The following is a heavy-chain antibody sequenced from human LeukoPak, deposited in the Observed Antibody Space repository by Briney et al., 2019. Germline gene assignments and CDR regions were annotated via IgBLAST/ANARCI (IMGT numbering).Heavy chain of an antibody. CDR3: ARDGDSSALNWFDP. D-gene: IGHD3-22*01. CDR1: GGTFISYA. Sequence: SVKVSCKASGGTFISYAISWVRQAPGQGLEWMGGIIPIFGTANYAQKFQGRVTITADESTSTAYMELSSLRSEDTAVYYCARDGDSSALNWFDPWGQGTLVTVSS. V-gene: IGHV1-69*13. CDR2: IIPIFGTA. J-gene: IGHJ5*02.